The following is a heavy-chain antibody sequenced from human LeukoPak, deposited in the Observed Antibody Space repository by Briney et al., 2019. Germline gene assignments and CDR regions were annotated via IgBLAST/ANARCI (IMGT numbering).Heavy chain of an antibody. CDR3: VRDSEGCSDY. J-gene: IGHJ4*02. Sequence: GGPLRLSCAASGFTFGTFDMSWVRQAPGKGLEWVSTLACLDASCTEYYADSVKGRFSISRDNSKSTLSLQMNSLRVEDTAIYYCVRDSEGCSDYWGQGTLVTVSS. CDR1: GFTFGTFD. V-gene: IGHV3-23*01. D-gene: IGHD2-21*01. CDR2: LACLDASCTE.